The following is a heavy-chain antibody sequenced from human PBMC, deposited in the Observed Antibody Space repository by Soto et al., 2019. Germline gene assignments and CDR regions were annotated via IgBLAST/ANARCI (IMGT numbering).Heavy chain of an antibody. CDR2: IIPVINTA. Sequence: QVQLVQSGAEVKKPGSSVRVSCEASGDNFNTYTISWLRQAPGQGLEWLGGIIPVINTAYYAEKFQDRLTITADDSTSTVHLELNNLRSNDTALYYCARPHGDYSSPWDFHVWGRGTPVTVSS. J-gene: IGHJ2*01. D-gene: IGHD2-21*01. CDR3: ARPHGDYSSPWDFHV. V-gene: IGHV1-69*01. CDR1: GDNFNTYT.